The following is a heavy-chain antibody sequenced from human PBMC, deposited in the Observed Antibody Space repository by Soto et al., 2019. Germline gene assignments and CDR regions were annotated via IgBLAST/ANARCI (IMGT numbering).Heavy chain of an antibody. D-gene: IGHD2-2*01. Sequence: ASVKVSCKASGYTFTSDGISWVRQATGQGLEWMGWISAYNGNTNYAQKVQGRVTMTTDTSTSAAYMELRSLRSDDTAVYYCARFGSTRNYYGMDVWGQGTTVTVSS. CDR2: ISAYNGNT. CDR3: ARFGSTRNYYGMDV. J-gene: IGHJ6*02. V-gene: IGHV1-18*01. CDR1: GYTFTSDG.